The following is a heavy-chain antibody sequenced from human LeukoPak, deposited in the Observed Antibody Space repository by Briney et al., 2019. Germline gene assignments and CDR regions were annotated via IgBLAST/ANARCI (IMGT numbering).Heavy chain of an antibody. V-gene: IGHV3-48*03. CDR1: GFTFSSYE. J-gene: IGHJ5*02. D-gene: IGHD6-13*01. Sequence: GGSLRLSCAASGFTFSSYEMNWVRQAPGKGLEWVSYISSSGSTIYYADSVKGRYTISRDNAKYSLYLQMNSLRAEDTAVYYCARQPRSSSWYVPHWFDPWGQGTLVTVSS. CDR3: ARQPRSSSWYVPHWFDP. CDR2: ISSSGSTI.